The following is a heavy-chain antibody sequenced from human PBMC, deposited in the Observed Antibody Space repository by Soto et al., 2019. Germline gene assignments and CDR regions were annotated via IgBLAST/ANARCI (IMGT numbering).Heavy chain of an antibody. Sequence: GGSLRLSCAASGLTFSRAGMHWVRQAPCKGLEWVAVISDDGRNEYYVDSVKGRFTISRDNSKNTLFLQMNSLRVEDTAVYYYSKDKGKKDFDYWGQGILVTVSS. V-gene: IGHV3-30*18. CDR1: GLTFSRAG. CDR2: ISDDGRNE. J-gene: IGHJ4*02. CDR3: SKDKGKKDFDY.